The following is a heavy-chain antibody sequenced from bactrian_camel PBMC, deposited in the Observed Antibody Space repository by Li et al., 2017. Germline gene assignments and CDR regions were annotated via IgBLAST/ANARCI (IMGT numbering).Heavy chain of an antibody. CDR1: GNTYTSSC. V-gene: IGHV3S53*01. Sequence: QVQLVESGGGSVQAGGSLRLSCAASGNTYTSSCMGWFRQAPGKERERVARIDSDGAIRYADSVKGRFTIAKGQAKHTLYLQMNSLKPDDTATYYCAARFQGGFGYGGLCTDVPADFPYWGQGTQVTVS. CDR2: IDSDGAI. CDR3: AARFQGGFGYGGLCTDVPADFPY. J-gene: IGHJ6*01. D-gene: IGHD5*01.